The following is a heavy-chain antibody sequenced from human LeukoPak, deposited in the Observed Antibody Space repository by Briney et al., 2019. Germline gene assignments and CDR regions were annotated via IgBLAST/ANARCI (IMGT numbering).Heavy chain of an antibody. Sequence: QPGGSLRLSCAASGFTVSSNYMSWVRQAPGKGLEWVSVIYSGGSTYYADSVKGRFTISRDNSKNTLYLQMNSLRAEDTAVYYCARGYYYDSSGYYPSWFDPWGQGTLVTVSS. CDR2: IYSGGST. V-gene: IGHV3-66*02. J-gene: IGHJ5*02. CDR1: GFTVSSNY. D-gene: IGHD3-22*01. CDR3: ARGYYYDSSGYYPSWFDP.